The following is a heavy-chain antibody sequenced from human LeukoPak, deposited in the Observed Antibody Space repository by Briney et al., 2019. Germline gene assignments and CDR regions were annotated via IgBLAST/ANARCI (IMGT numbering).Heavy chain of an antibody. CDR3: ARDRRGGKPYYFDN. CDR2: INHSGST. V-gene: IGHV4-34*01. J-gene: IGHJ4*02. D-gene: IGHD4-23*01. Sequence: PSETLSLTCAVYGGSFSGYYWSWIRQPPGKGLEWIGEINHSGSTNYNPSLKSRVTISVDTSKNQFSLKLNSVTAADTAVYYCARDRRGGKPYYFDNWGQGTLVIVSS. CDR1: GGSFSGYY.